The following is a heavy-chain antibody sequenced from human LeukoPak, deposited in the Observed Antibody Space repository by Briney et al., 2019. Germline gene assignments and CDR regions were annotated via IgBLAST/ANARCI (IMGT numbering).Heavy chain of an antibody. CDR3: AAAERRGVGSVSYHAIEY. J-gene: IGHJ4*02. D-gene: IGHD3-10*01. Sequence: SETLSLTCTVSGDSIVIDYWSWIRQPAGKGLEWIGRIYTSGITKYNPSLKSRVTVSVDLSKNQFSLKLSSVTAADSAVYYCAAAERRGVGSVSYHAIEYWGQGTLVTVSS. CDR2: IYTSGIT. V-gene: IGHV4-4*07. CDR1: GDSIVIDY.